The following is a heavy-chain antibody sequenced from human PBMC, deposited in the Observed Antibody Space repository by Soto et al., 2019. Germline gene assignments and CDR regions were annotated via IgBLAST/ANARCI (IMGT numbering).Heavy chain of an antibody. CDR2: INAGNGNT. CDR1: VYTFTSYA. V-gene: IGHV1-3*01. CDR3: AVPRDFWSGYSPHYYYYYMDV. Sequence: QVQLVQSGAEVKKPGASVKVSCKASVYTFTSYAMHWVRQAPGQRLEWMGWINAGNGNTKYSQKFQGRVTITRDTSASTAYMELSSLRSEDTAVYYCAVPRDFWSGYSPHYYYYYMDVWGKGTTVTVSS. J-gene: IGHJ6*03. D-gene: IGHD3-3*01.